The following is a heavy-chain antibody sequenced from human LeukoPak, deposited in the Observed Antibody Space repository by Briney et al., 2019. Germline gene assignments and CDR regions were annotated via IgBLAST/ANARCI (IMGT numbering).Heavy chain of an antibody. J-gene: IGHJ4*02. Sequence: VASVKVSCKASGYTITGYYMHWVRQAPGQGLEWMGRINPNSGGTNYAQKFQGRVTMTRDTSISTVYMKLSRLRSDDTAVYYCARVGYYESSGYYEYWGQGTLVTVSS. V-gene: IGHV1-2*06. D-gene: IGHD3-22*01. CDR1: GYTITGYY. CDR3: ARVGYYESSGYYEY. CDR2: INPNSGGT.